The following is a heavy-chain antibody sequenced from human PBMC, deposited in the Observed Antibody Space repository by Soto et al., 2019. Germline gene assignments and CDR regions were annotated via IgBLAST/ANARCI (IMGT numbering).Heavy chain of an antibody. V-gene: IGHV2-5*02. CDR1: GFSLSTSGVG. CDR2: IYWDDDK. CDR3: ARMGGSANYYPNYFDY. D-gene: IGHD3-10*01. Sequence: QITLKESGPTLVKPTQTLTLTCTFSGFSLSTSGVGVTWIRQPPGKALEWLALIYWDDDKRYSPSLKTRLTPPKDTSETLVVLTMPNMDPLDMATYYCARMGGSANYYPNYFDYWGQGSLVTVSS. J-gene: IGHJ4*02.